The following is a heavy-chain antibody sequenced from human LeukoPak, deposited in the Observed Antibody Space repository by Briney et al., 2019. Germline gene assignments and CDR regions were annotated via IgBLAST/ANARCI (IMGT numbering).Heavy chain of an antibody. J-gene: IGHJ6*02. Sequence: ASVKVSCKASGYIFTSYGISWVRQAPGQGLEWMGWISAYNGNTNYAQKLQGRVTMTTDTSTSTAYMELRSLRSDDTAVYYCARDSITMVRGVIIKAVYGMDVWGQGTTVTAYS. CDR2: ISAYNGNT. CDR1: GYIFTSYG. V-gene: IGHV1-18*01. D-gene: IGHD3-10*01. CDR3: ARDSITMVRGVIIKAVYGMDV.